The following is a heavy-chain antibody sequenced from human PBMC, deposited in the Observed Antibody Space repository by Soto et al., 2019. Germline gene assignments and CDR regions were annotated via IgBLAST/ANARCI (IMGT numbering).Heavy chain of an antibody. CDR3: ALWRIAARTDYGMDV. J-gene: IGHJ6*02. V-gene: IGHV4-30-4*01. CDR2: IYYSGST. CDR1: GGSISSGDYY. D-gene: IGHD6-6*01. Sequence: SETLSLTCTVSGGSISSGDYYWSWIRQPPGKGLEWIGYIYYSGSTYYNPSLKSRVTISVDTSKNQFSLKLSSVTAADTAVYYCALWRIAARTDYGMDVWGQGNTVIVSS.